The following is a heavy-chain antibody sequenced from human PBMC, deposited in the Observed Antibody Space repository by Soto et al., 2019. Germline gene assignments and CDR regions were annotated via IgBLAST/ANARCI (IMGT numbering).Heavy chain of an antibody. J-gene: IGHJ6*02. CDR3: AREGQAPYYYYGMDV. CDR1: GYTFTNYG. Sequence: QVQVVQSGDEVKKPGASVKVSCKASGYTFTNYGFSWVRQAPGQGLEWMEWISGYNGNTKYAEKFQGRVTMTTDTSTSTAHMELRSLRSDDTAVYYCAREGQAPYYYYGMDVWGQGTAVTVSS. V-gene: IGHV1-18*01. CDR2: ISGYNGNT.